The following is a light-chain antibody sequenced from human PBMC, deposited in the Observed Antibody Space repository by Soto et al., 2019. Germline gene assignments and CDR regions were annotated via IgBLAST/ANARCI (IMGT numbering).Light chain of an antibody. Sequence: EKALTQSPGTLSLSPGERATLSCRASQNGSSSYLAWYQHKPGQAPRLLIYGSSNRATGIPDRVSGSGSGTDFTLTLSRLEPEDFAVYCCQQYGTSPFPFGGGTKVEIK. V-gene: IGKV3-20*01. CDR2: GSS. J-gene: IGKJ4*01. CDR3: QQYGTSPFP. CDR1: QNGSSSY.